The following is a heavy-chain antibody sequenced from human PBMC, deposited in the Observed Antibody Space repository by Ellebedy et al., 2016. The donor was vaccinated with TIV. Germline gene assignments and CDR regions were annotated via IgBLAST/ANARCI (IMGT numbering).Heavy chain of an antibody. V-gene: IGHV3-7*03. J-gene: IGHJ4*02. D-gene: IGHD2-2*01. CDR2: LKQDGSDK. CDR3: ARSRYCSSASRGFLDY. CDR1: GFTFSTYW. Sequence: GESLKISCAASGFTFSTYWMTWVRQAPGKGLEWVANLKQDGSDKYYVDSVKGRFTISRDNAKNSLSLQMNSLRAEDTAVYYCARSRYCSSASRGFLDYWGQGALVTV.